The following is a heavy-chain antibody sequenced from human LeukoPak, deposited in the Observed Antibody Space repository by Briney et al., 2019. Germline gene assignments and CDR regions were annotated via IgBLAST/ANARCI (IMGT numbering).Heavy chain of an antibody. CDR1: GGSFSGYY. J-gene: IGHJ4*02. D-gene: IGHD3-16*02. Sequence: KPSGTLSLTCAVYGGSFSGYYWSWIRQPPGKGLEWIGEINHSGSTNYNPSLKSRVTISVDTSKNQFSLKLSSVTAADTAVYYCARGRPIYVWGNYRYCYFDYWGQGTLVTVSS. V-gene: IGHV4-34*01. CDR3: ARGRPIYVWGNYRYCYFDY. CDR2: INHSGST.